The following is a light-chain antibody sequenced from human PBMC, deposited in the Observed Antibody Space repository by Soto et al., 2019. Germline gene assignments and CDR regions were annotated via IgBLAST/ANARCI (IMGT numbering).Light chain of an antibody. J-gene: IGKJ1*01. CDR3: QQHNSYPWT. CDR1: QTITSW. V-gene: IGKV1-5*01. Sequence: DIHLTHSPSFVSASVWDRVAISGRAGQTITSWLAWYQQKPGKAPKLLIYDASSLESGVPSRFSGSGSGTEFTLTISSLQPDDFATYYCQQHNSYPWTFGQGTKVDIK. CDR2: DAS.